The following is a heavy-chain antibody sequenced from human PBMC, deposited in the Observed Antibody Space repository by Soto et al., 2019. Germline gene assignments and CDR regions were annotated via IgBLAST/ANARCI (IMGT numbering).Heavy chain of an antibody. CDR2: ISSTTNYI. Sequence: GGSLRLSCADSGFTFTRYSMNWVRQAPGKGLEWVSSISSTTNYIYYADSMKGRFTVSRDNAKNSVYLDMNSLSAEDTAVYYCARESEDLTSNFDYWGQGTLVTVSS. J-gene: IGHJ4*02. V-gene: IGHV3-21*01. CDR1: GFTFTRYS. CDR3: ARESEDLTSNFDY.